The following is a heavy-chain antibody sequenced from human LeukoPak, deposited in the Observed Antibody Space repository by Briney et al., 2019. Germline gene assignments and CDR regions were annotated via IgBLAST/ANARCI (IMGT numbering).Heavy chain of an antibody. Sequence: GGSLRLSCAASGFTFNNYWMIWVRQGPGKGLEWVANIKPGGNEKYYVDSVKGRFTISRDNVKNSLYLQMNSLRAEDTAIYYCATFRFLGTWGQGTMVTVSP. V-gene: IGHV3-7*03. CDR1: GFTFNNYW. CDR2: IKPGGNEK. CDR3: ATFRFLGT. D-gene: IGHD3-3*01. J-gene: IGHJ3*01.